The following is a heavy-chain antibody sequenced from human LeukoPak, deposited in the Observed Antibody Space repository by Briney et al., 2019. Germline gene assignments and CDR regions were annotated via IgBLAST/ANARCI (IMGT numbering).Heavy chain of an antibody. CDR3: ARASNLVEWLLFEDYYYYMDV. CDR2: IIPIFGTA. CDR1: GGTFSSYA. Sequence: SVKVSCKASGGTFSSYAISWVRQAPGQGLEWMGGIIPIFGTANYAQKFQGRVTITTDESTSTAYMELSSLRSEDTAVYYCARASNLVEWLLFEDYYYYMDVWGKGTTVTVSS. J-gene: IGHJ6*03. D-gene: IGHD3-3*01. V-gene: IGHV1-69*05.